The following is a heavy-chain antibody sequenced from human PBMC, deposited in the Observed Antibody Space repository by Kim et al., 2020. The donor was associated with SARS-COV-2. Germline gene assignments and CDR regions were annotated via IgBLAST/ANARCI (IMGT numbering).Heavy chain of an antibody. J-gene: IGHJ3*02. D-gene: IGHD6-19*01. CDR2: MSGDETTT. CDR1: GFSFSAFW. Sequence: GGSLRLSCAASGFSFSAFWMHWVRQVPGKGLEWVSRMSGDETTTDYADSVKGQFTMSRDNAKNTLYLQMDSLRAEDTAVYYCATHASGWIDAFDIWSQGTLVTVS. V-gene: IGHV3-74*01. CDR3: ATHASGWIDAFDI.